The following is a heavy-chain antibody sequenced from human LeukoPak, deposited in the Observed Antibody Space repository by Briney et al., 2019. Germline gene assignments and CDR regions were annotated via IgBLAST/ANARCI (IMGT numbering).Heavy chain of an antibody. Sequence: KAGGSLRLSCAASGFTFSGFWMHWVRQAPGKGLVWVSSISSSSSYIYYADSVKGRFTISRDNAKNSLYLQMNSLRAEDTAVYYCARDPVGATRAHIDYWGQGTLVTVSS. D-gene: IGHD1-26*01. CDR1: GFTFSGFW. J-gene: IGHJ4*02. CDR3: ARDPVGATRAHIDY. V-gene: IGHV3-21*01. CDR2: ISSSSSYI.